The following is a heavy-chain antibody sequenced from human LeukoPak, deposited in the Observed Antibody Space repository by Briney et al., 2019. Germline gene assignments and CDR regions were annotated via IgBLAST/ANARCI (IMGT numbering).Heavy chain of an antibody. Sequence: GGSLRLSCAASGFTLSSYWMHWVRQAPGKGLEWVSVIYSGGSTYYADAVQGRFTISRDNSKNTLYLQMNSLRAEDTAVYYCARDSAGYCSGGGCYSFGPYDYWGQGTLVTVSS. CDR2: IYSGGST. V-gene: IGHV3-66*01. CDR1: GFTLSSYW. D-gene: IGHD2-15*01. J-gene: IGHJ4*02. CDR3: ARDSAGYCSGGGCYSFGPYDY.